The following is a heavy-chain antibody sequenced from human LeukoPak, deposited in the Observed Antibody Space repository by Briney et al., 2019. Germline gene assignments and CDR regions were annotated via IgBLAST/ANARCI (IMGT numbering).Heavy chain of an antibody. D-gene: IGHD6-19*01. V-gene: IGHV3-74*01. CDR2: INSDGSST. Sequence: GGSLRLSCAASGFTFSIYWMYWVRQAPGKGLVWVSRINSDGSSTSYADSVKGRFTISRDNAKNTLYLQMNSLKTEDTAVYYCTTTWYSSGWYNTFDYWGQGTLVTVSS. CDR1: GFTFSIYW. CDR3: TTTWYSSGWYNTFDY. J-gene: IGHJ4*02.